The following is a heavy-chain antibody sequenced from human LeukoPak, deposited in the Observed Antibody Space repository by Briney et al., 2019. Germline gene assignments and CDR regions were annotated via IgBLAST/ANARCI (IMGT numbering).Heavy chain of an antibody. V-gene: IGHV3-11*01. CDR2: ISSSGSTI. CDR1: GFTFSDYY. Sequence: GGSLRLSCAASGFTFSDYYMSWIRQAPGKGLEWVSYISSSGSTIYYADSVKGRFTISRDNAKNSLYLQMNSLRAEDTAVYYCARDARVRGVISRNFDYWGQGTLVSVSA. D-gene: IGHD3-10*01. CDR3: ARDARVRGVISRNFDY. J-gene: IGHJ4*02.